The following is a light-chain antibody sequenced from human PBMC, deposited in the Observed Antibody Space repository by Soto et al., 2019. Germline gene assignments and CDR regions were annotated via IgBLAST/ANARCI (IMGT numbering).Light chain of an antibody. J-gene: IGKJ1*01. CDR3: QQYGSLSWT. CDR2: GAS. V-gene: IGKV3-20*01. Sequence: EIVLIQSPATLSFSPGERATLSCRASQSVSSYLAWYQQKSGQAPRLLIYGASRRATDIPDRFSGSGSGIDFALTISRLEPEDFAVYYCQQYGSLSWTFGQGTKVDIK. CDR1: QSVSSY.